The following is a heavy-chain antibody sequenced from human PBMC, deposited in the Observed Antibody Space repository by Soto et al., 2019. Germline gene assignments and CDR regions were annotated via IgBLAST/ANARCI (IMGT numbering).Heavy chain of an antibody. CDR1: GGTFSSHT. J-gene: IGHJ4*02. CDR2: IIPILGIA. V-gene: IGHV1-69*02. CDR3: ATYYYDSSGYPPVHYFDY. D-gene: IGHD3-22*01. Sequence: ASVKVSCKASGGTFSSHTISWVRQAPGQGLEWMGRIIPILGIANYAQKFQGRVTITADKSTSTAYMELSSLRSEDTAVYYCATYYYDSSGYPPVHYFDYWGQGTLVTVSS.